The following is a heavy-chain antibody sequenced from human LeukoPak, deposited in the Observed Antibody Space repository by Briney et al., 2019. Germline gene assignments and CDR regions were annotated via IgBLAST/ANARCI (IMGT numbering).Heavy chain of an antibody. CDR1: GYSFTSYW. CDR2: IYPGDSDT. Sequence: GESLKISCQGSGYSFTSYWIGWVRQMPGKGLEWMGIIYPGDSDTRYSPSFQGQVTISADKSISTAYLQWSSLKASDTAMYYCARAAGVWGSYLQLDYWGQGTLVTVSS. D-gene: IGHD3-16*02. V-gene: IGHV5-51*01. CDR3: ARAAGVWGSYLQLDY. J-gene: IGHJ4*02.